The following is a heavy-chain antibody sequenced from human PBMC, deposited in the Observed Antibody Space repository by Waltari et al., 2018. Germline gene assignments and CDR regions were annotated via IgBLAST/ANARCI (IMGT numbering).Heavy chain of an antibody. CDR3: ARDPGDDAFDI. Sequence: EVQLVESGGGLVQPGGSLRLSCAASGFTFSSYWMHWVRQAPGKGLVGVSRINSDGSSTSYAGSVKGRFTISRDNAKNTLYLQMNSLRAEDTAVYYCARDPGDDAFDIWGQGTMVTVSS. CDR1: GFTFSSYW. V-gene: IGHV3-74*01. J-gene: IGHJ3*02. D-gene: IGHD3-10*01. CDR2: INSDGSST.